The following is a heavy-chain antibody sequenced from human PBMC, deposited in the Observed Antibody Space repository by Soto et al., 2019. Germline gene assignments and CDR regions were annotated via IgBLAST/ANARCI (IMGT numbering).Heavy chain of an antibody. CDR1: GFTFSSYS. D-gene: IGHD2-2*01. CDR2: ISSSSSYI. J-gene: IGHJ3*02. Sequence: GGSLRLSCAASGFTFSSYSMNWVRQAPGKGLEWVSSISSSSSYIYYADSVKGRFTISRDNAKNSLYLQMNSLRAEDTAVYYCARDFYARERPETAFDIWGQGTMVTGSS. V-gene: IGHV3-21*01. CDR3: ARDFYARERPETAFDI.